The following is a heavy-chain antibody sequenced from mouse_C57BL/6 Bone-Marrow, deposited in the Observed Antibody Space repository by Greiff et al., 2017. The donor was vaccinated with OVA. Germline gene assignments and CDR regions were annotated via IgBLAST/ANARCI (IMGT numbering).Heavy chain of an antibody. CDR3: AREVTGDYYAMDY. CDR2: IYPRDGST. CDR1: GYTFTSYD. J-gene: IGHJ4*01. D-gene: IGHD2-5*01. V-gene: IGHV1-85*01. Sequence: VQLQQSGPELVKPGASVKLSCKASGYTFTSYDINWVKQRPGQGLEWIGWIYPRDGSTKYNEKFKGKATLTVDTSSSTAYMELHSLTSEDSAVYFCAREVTGDYYAMDYWGQGTSVTVSS.